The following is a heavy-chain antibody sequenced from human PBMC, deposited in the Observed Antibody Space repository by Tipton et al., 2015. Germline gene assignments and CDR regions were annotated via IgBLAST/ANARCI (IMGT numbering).Heavy chain of an antibody. J-gene: IGHJ4*02. Sequence: TLSLTCTVSGGSISSSSYYWGWIRQPPGKGLEWIGSIYYSGSTYYNPSLKSRVTISVDTSKNQFSLKLSSVTAADTAVYYCARLGDKYDRSGHDYWGQGTLVTVSP. CDR1: GGSISSSSYY. V-gene: IGHV4-39*01. CDR2: IYYSGST. CDR3: ARLGDKYDRSGHDY. D-gene: IGHD3-22*01.